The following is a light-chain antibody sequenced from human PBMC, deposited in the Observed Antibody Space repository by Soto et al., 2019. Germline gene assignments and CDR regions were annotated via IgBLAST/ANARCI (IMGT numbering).Light chain of an antibody. Sequence: DIQMTQSPLSLSASVGDRVTITCRASQSISTNLNWYQQKPGKAPNLLIYAASSLQSGVPSRFSGSGSGTDFALTSSSLQPEDFATYYCQQSYSTPTFGQGTRLEIK. CDR1: QSISTN. CDR3: QQSYSTPT. J-gene: IGKJ5*01. V-gene: IGKV1-39*01. CDR2: AAS.